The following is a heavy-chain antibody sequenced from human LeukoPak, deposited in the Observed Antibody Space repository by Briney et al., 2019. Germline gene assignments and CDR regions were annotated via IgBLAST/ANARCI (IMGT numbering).Heavy chain of an antibody. CDR1: GYTFTSYD. CDR2: MNPNSGNT. Sequence: GASVKVSCKASGYTFTSYDINWVRQATGQGLEWMGWMNPNSGNTGYAQKFQGRVTMTRNTSISTAYMELSSLRSEDTAVYYCARGGLGRYFDWLWGDYYYGMDVWGQGTTVTVSS. J-gene: IGHJ6*02. V-gene: IGHV1-8*01. CDR3: ARGGLGRYFDWLWGDYYYGMDV. D-gene: IGHD3-9*01.